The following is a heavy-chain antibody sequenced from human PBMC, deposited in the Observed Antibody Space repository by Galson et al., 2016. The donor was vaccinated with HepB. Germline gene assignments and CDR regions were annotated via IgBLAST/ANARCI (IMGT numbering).Heavy chain of an antibody. Sequence: SLRLSCAGSGFIFSTHSMAWVRQAPGKGLEWVSLISRGCTYIYYADSVRGRFTISRDNAGNSLYLQMNTLRADDTAVYYCARASGGGYDWDYYYGMDVWGKGTTVTVSS. D-gene: IGHD5-12*01. V-gene: IGHV3-21*01. CDR2: ISRGCTYI. CDR1: GFIFSTHS. CDR3: ARASGGGYDWDYYYGMDV. J-gene: IGHJ6*04.